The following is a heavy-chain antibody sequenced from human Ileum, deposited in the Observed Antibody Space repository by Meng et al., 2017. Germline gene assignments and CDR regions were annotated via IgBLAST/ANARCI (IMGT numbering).Heavy chain of an antibody. Sequence: QLHLQQSGPGLVNPSETLSLTCPVSGGSFSTKFYWGWIRQSPGKGLEWIGSAYSSGRTYYNPSLMTRVTLSVDTSKNQFSLKLSSVTAADTGVYYCVVDSSGNYVQDAFDIWGQGTLVTVSS. D-gene: IGHD3-22*01. CDR1: GGSFSTKFY. V-gene: IGHV4-39*01. J-gene: IGHJ3*02. CDR3: VVDSSGNYVQDAFDI. CDR2: AYSSGRT.